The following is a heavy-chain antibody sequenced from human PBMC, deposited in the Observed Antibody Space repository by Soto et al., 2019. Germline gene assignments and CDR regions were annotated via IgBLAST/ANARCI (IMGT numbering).Heavy chain of an antibody. D-gene: IGHD3-16*01. Sequence: QVQLVESGGGVVQPGRSLRLSCAASGFTLSSYGMHWVRQAPGKGVEWVAVIWYDGSNENYADFVKGRFTISRDNSKNTVYRQMNSLRVEETAVYYCAPERGGDPFDIWGQGTMVTVSS. CDR3: APERGGDPFDI. V-gene: IGHV3-33*01. CDR1: GFTLSSYG. CDR2: IWYDGSNE. J-gene: IGHJ3*02.